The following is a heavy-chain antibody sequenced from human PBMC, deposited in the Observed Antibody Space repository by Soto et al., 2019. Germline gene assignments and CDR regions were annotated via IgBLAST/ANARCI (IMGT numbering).Heavy chain of an antibody. Sequence: GGSLRLSCAASGFTFDDYAMHWVRQAPGKGLEWVSGISWNSGSIYYADSVKGRFTISRDNSKNTLYLQMNSLRAEDTAVYYCAKGRTTVTTSFDYWGQGTLVTVSS. CDR3: AKGRTTVTTSFDY. J-gene: IGHJ4*02. D-gene: IGHD4-4*01. CDR2: ISWNSGSI. V-gene: IGHV3-9*01. CDR1: GFTFDDYA.